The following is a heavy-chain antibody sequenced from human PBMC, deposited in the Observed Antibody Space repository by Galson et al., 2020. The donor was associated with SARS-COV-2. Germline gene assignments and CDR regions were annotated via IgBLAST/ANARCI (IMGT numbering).Heavy chain of an antibody. V-gene: IGHV3-11*01. CDR3: ASHRGSYYEVDH. Sequence: GESLKISCAASGFTFSDYYMSWIRQAPGKGLEWVSYISSGGSTISYADSVKGRFTISRDNANNSLYLQINSLRAEDTAVYYCASHRGSYYEVDHWGQGTLVTVSS. CDR2: ISSGGSTI. D-gene: IGHD1-26*01. CDR1: GFTFSDYY. J-gene: IGHJ5*02.